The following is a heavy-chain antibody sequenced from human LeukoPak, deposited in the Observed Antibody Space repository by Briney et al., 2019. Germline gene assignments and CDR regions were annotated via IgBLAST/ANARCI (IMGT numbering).Heavy chain of an antibody. V-gene: IGHV3-23*01. CDR3: AKKDSNGYYSPFDH. J-gene: IGHJ4*02. Sequence: GGCLRLSCAASGFTFSGYAMSWVRQAPGKGLEWVSAISYSGASTYYADSVKGRFTISRDNSKNTLYLQMNTLRAEDTAVYYCAKKDSNGYYSPFDHWGQGTLVTVSS. CDR2: ISYSGAST. D-gene: IGHD3-22*01. CDR1: GFTFSGYA.